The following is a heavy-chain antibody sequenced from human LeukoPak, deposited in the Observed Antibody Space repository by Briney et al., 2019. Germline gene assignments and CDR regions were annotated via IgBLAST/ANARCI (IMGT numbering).Heavy chain of an antibody. CDR3: ASLGYCSSTSCPNWFDP. CDR2: ISAYNGNT. D-gene: IGHD2-2*01. J-gene: IGHJ5*02. Sequence: ASVKVSCKASGYTFTSYGISWVRQAPGQGLEWMGWISAYNGNTNYAQKLQGRVTMTTDTSTSTAYMELRSLRSDDTAVYYCASLGYCSSTSCPNWFDPWGQGTLVTVSS. V-gene: IGHV1-18*01. CDR1: GYTFTSYG.